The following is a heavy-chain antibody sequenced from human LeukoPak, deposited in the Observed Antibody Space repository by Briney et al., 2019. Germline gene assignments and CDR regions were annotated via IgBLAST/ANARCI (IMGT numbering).Heavy chain of an antibody. D-gene: IGHD3-10*02. CDR1: GFTFSSYW. J-gene: IGHJ5*02. CDR3: TRENYVPDS. CDR2: ISNGGGAT. V-gene: IGHV3-7*03. Sequence: GGSLRLSCAASGFTFSSYWMSWVRQAPGKGLEWVASISNGGGATYYVDSVRGRFTISRDDAKNSLFLQMNGLRSDDTAAYYCTRENYVPDSWGQGTLVTVSS.